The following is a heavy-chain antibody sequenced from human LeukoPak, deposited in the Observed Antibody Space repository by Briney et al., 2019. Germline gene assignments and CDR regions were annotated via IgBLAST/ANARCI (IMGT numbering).Heavy chain of an antibody. D-gene: IGHD3-22*01. CDR3: SGYYSIFDN. CDR1: GFIFGDYA. V-gene: IGHV3-21*01. J-gene: IGHJ4*02. CDR2: ITRGSIYI. Sequence: GGSLRLSCTTSGFIFGDYAIHWVRQAPGKGLEWVSSITRGSIYIYYADSLKGRFTISRDNAKKSLYLQMNSLRAEDTAVYDSSGYYSIFDNWGQGTLVTVSS.